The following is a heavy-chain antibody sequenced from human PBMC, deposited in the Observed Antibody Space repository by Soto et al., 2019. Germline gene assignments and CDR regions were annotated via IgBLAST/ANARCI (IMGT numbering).Heavy chain of an antibody. CDR1: GFTFSNYA. Sequence: QVQLVESGGGVVQPGGSLRLSCAAVGFTFSNYAMFLVRESPGEGLEWVAVISYDGRGASYVDSVKGRFSISRDNSKDTLYLQMDSLRAQDRAVYFCARRTGAAYYMDVWGKGTTVTVS. J-gene: IGHJ6*03. CDR2: ISYDGRGA. D-gene: IGHD1-1*01. CDR3: ARRTGAAYYMDV. V-gene: IGHV3-30*03.